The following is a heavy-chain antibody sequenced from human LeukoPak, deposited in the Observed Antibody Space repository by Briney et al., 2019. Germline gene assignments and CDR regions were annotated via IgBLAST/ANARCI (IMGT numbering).Heavy chain of an antibody. D-gene: IGHD6-13*01. Sequence: GRSLRLSCAASRFTLSSYDMYWVRQTIGKGLEWVSAMSHSGEEFYADSVRGRFTISRDGAENSLFLQLNSLRPGDTALYYCARGRTGWRPAAGIDSWGQGTLVTVSS. CDR2: MSHSGEE. CDR1: RFTLSSYD. V-gene: IGHV3-13*01. J-gene: IGHJ4*02. CDR3: ARGRTGWRPAAGIDS.